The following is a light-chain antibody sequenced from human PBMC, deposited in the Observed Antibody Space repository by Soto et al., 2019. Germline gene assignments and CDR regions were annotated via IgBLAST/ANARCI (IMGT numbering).Light chain of an antibody. J-gene: IGLJ3*02. CDR3: SSYTSSSTVV. CDR1: TSDVGGYNY. Sequence: QSALTQPASVSGSPGQAVTISCTGSTSDVGGYNYVSWYQHHPGKAHKHMISEVSNRPSGVSNRLSGAKSDNTASLHISGLQFEYEADYYCSSYTSSSTVVFGGGTQLAV. V-gene: IGLV2-14*01. CDR2: EVS.